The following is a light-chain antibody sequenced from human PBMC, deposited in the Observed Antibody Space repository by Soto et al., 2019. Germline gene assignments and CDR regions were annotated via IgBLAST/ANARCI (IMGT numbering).Light chain of an antibody. CDR3: QQNNSTPCT. V-gene: IGKV1-39*01. Sequence: DIQMTQSPSSLSASVGDRVTITCRASQSISSYLTWYQQKPGKAPKLLIYAASSWQSGVPSRFSGSGSGADFTLTISSLQSEDLATYYCQQNNSTPCTFGQGTRVEIK. J-gene: IGKJ5*01. CDR2: AAS. CDR1: QSISSY.